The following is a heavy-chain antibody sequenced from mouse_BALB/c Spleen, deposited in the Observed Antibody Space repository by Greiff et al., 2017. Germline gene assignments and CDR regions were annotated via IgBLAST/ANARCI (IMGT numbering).Heavy chain of an antibody. D-gene: IGHD1-1*01. CDR3: ARRDYVSTPYFDY. CDR2: IYPGDGDT. J-gene: IGHJ2*01. Sequence: QVQLQQSGAELVRPGSSVKISCKASGYAFSSYWMNWVKQRPGQGLEWIGQIYPGDGDTNYNGKFKGKATLTADKSSSTAYMQLSSLTSEDSAVYFCARRDYVSTPYFDYWGQGTTLTVSS. CDR1: GYAFSSYW. V-gene: IGHV1-80*01.